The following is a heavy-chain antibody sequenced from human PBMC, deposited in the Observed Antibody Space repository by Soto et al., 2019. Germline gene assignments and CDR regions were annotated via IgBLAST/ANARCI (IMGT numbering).Heavy chain of an antibody. CDR2: IYYSGST. CDR3: ARTVAAGTVDY. J-gene: IGHJ4*02. D-gene: IGHD6-13*01. CDR1: GGSISSYY. Sequence: PSETLSLTCTVSGGSISSYYRSWIRQPPGKGLEWIGYIYYSGSTKYNPSLKSRVTISLDTTKNQFSLKLSSVTAADTAVYYCARTVAAGTVDYWGQGTLVTVSS. V-gene: IGHV4-59*08.